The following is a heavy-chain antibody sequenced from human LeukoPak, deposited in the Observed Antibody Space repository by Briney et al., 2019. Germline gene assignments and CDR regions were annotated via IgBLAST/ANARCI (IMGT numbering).Heavy chain of an antibody. V-gene: IGHV3-66*02. CDR2: IYDGGHT. CDR1: GFAVSNNY. D-gene: IGHD3-22*01. Sequence: GGSLRLSCAASGFAVSNNYMSWVRQAPGKGLEWVAVIYDGGHTDYADSVKGRFTISRDSSKNTRYCQMNSLRPENTAEYYCAIARCDTCGYGSWGQGTLVTVSS. CDR3: AIARCDTCGYGS. J-gene: IGHJ5*02.